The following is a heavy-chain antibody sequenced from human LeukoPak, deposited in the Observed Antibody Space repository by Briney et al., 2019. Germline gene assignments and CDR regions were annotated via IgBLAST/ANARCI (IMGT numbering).Heavy chain of an antibody. CDR3: ARITPAGRQLDY. CDR2: IDWDDDK. D-gene: IGHD6-13*01. J-gene: IGHJ4*02. V-gene: IGHV2-70*11. Sequence: SGPALVKPTQTLTLTCTFSGFSLSTSGMCVSWIRQPPGKALEWLARIDWDDDKYYSTSLKTRLTISKDTSRNQVVLTMTNMDPVDTATYYCARITPAGRQLDYWGQGTLVTVSS. CDR1: GFSLSTSGMC.